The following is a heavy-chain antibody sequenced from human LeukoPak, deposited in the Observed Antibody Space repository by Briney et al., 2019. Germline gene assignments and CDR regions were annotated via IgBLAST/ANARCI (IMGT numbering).Heavy chain of an antibody. CDR2: IKNKANSYTT. J-gene: IGHJ4*02. Sequence: GGSLRLSCAASGFTFSDHYMDWVRQAPGKGLEWVGRIKNKANSYTTEYAASVKGRFTVSREDSKNALYLQMNSLKTEDTAVYYCTREGRYCSSTSCYVCLDFWDQGTLVTVSS. CDR1: GFTFSDHY. D-gene: IGHD2-2*01. V-gene: IGHV3-72*01. CDR3: TREGRYCSSTSCYVCLDF.